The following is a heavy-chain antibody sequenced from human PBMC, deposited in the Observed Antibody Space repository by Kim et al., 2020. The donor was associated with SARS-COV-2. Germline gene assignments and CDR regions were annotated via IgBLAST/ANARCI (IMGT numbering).Heavy chain of an antibody. CDR3: ARVPRGYSGLYYFDY. CDR1: GFTFSSYS. Sequence: GGSLRLSCAASGFTFSSYSMNWVRQAPGKGLEWVSSISSSSSYIYYADSVKGRFTISRDNAKNSLYLQMNSLRAEDTAVYYCARVPRGYSGLYYFDYWGQGTLVTVSS. J-gene: IGHJ4*02. CDR2: ISSSSSYI. V-gene: IGHV3-21*01. D-gene: IGHD5-12*01.